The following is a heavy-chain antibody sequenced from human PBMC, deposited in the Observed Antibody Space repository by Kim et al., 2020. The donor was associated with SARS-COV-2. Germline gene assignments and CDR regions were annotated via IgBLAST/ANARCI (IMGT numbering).Heavy chain of an antibody. CDR3: ASYGSGISDAFDI. V-gene: IGHV1-18*01. Sequence: YAQKLQGRVTMTTDTSTSTAYMELRSLRSDDTAVYYCASYGSGISDAFDIWGQGTMVTVSS. J-gene: IGHJ3*02. D-gene: IGHD3-10*01.